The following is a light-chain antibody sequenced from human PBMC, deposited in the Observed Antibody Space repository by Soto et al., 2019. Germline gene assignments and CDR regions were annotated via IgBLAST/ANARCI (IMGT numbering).Light chain of an antibody. V-gene: IGKV1-39*01. J-gene: IGKJ2*01. CDR1: QSISSY. Sequence: DIQMTQSPSSLSASVGDRVTITCRASQSISSYLSWYQQKPGKAPKLLIYAASSLQSGVPLRFSGSGSGTDFTLTISSLQPEDFATYYCQQSYSTPMYTFGQGTKLEIK. CDR2: AAS. CDR3: QQSYSTPMYT.